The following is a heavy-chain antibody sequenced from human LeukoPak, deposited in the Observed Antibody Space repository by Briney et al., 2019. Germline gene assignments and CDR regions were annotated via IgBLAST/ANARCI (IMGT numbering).Heavy chain of an antibody. D-gene: IGHD2-15*01. CDR3: ARRGSHCSGSSCYGTFDY. V-gene: IGHV1-2*02. J-gene: IGHJ4*02. CDR2: INPNSGGT. Sequence: ASVKASCKASGYTFTGYYMHWVRQAPGQGLEWMGWINPNSGGTNYAQKFQGRVTMTRDTSISTAYMELSSLRSDDTAVYYCARRGSHCSGSSCYGTFDYWGQGTLVTVSS. CDR1: GYTFTGYY.